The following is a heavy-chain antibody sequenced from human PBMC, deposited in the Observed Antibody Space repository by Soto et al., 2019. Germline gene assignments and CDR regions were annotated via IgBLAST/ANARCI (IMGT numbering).Heavy chain of an antibody. J-gene: IGHJ4*02. V-gene: IGHV1-69*01. CDR2: IIPKLCSA. D-gene: IGHD5-12*01. CDR3: ARVGEGYNFGAVY. CDR1: GGGNLRDYR. Sequence: QVQLVQSGAEVKEPGSSVKVSCKASGGGNLRDYRTTWVRRAPGQGLEWMGGIIPKLCSANYAQKFQGRVTITADESTNSVYMERRSLRSDDTAVYYCARVGEGYNFGAVYWGQGTPVTVSS.